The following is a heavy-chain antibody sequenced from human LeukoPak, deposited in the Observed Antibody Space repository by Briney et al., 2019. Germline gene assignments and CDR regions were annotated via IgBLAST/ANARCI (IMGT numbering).Heavy chain of an antibody. CDR2: IKPDGSEG. J-gene: IGHJ4*02. Sequence: GGSLRLSCAATGFTFSSSWMTWVRPAAGKGLEWVANIKPDGSEGYHVDSVKGRFTISRDNAKNSLFLQMISLRAEDTAVYYCARDRGYKSFDYWGQGALVTVSS. V-gene: IGHV3-7*04. D-gene: IGHD3-10*01. CDR1: GFTFSSSW. CDR3: ARDRGYKSFDY.